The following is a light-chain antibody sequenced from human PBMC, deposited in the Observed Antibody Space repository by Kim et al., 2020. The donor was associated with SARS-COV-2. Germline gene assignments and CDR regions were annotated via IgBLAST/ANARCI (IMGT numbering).Light chain of an antibody. CDR3: QAWDSSTVV. J-gene: IGLJ2*01. CDR2: QDS. Sequence: SYELTQPPSVSVSPGQTASITCSGDKLGDKYACWYQQKPGQSPVLVIYQDSKRPSGIPERFSGSNSGNTATLTISGTQAMVEADYDCQAWDSSTVVFGGG. V-gene: IGLV3-1*01. CDR1: KLGDKY.